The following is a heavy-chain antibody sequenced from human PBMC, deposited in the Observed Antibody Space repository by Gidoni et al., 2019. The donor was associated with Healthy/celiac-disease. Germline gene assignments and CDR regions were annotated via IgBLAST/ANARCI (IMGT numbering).Heavy chain of an antibody. CDR2: ISYDGSNK. Sequence: QVQLVESGGGVVQPGRSLRLSCAASGFIFSSYGMPWVRQAPGKGLEWVGIISYDGSNKYYADSVKGRFTISRENSKKTLYLQMNSLRAEDTAVYYCAKSLSLGGESDYGMDIWGQGTTVTVSS. D-gene: IGHD3-16*01. CDR1: GFIFSSYG. V-gene: IGHV3-30*18. CDR3: AKSLSLGGESDYGMDI. J-gene: IGHJ6*02.